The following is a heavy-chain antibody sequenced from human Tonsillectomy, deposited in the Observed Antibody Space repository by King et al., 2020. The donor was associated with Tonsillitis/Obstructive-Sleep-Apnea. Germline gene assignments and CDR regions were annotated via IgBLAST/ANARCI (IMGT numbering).Heavy chain of an antibody. Sequence: QLVQSGAEVKKPGESLRISCKGSGYSFTNYWITWVRQMPGKGLEWMGRIDPSDSYTNYSPSFQGHVTISADKSIKNAYLQWSSLKASDTAMYYCARVDCSSASCYTENWLDLWGQGTLVTVSS. V-gene: IGHV5-10-1*03. CDR1: GYSFTNYW. D-gene: IGHD2-2*02. CDR3: ARVDCSSASCYTENWLDL. J-gene: IGHJ5*02. CDR2: IDPSDSYT.